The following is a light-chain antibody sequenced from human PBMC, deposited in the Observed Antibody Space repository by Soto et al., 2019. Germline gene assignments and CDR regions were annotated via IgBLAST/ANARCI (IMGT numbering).Light chain of an antibody. CDR1: QSVSSN. CDR2: GAS. CDR3: HQYNNRPPWT. J-gene: IGKJ1*01. Sequence: EIVMTQSPATLSVSPGERATLSCRASQSVSSNLAWYQQKPGQAPRLLIYGASIRATGIEARFSGSGSGTEFTLTISSLQSEDFAVYYCHQYNNRPPWTFGQGTKVYIK. V-gene: IGKV3-15*01.